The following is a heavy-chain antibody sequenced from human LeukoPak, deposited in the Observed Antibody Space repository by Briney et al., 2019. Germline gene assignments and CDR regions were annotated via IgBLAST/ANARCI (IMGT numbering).Heavy chain of an antibody. D-gene: IGHD1-26*01. Sequence: GGSLRLSCAASGFTFSNYWMHWVRQAPGKGLVWVSRIKGDGSHTIYADSVKGRFTISRDNAKNTLYLQMNSLRAEDTAVYYCARGALIVGATISNYYYGMDVWGQGTTVTVSS. CDR2: IKGDGSHT. V-gene: IGHV3-74*01. J-gene: IGHJ6*02. CDR1: GFTFSNYW. CDR3: ARGALIVGATISNYYYGMDV.